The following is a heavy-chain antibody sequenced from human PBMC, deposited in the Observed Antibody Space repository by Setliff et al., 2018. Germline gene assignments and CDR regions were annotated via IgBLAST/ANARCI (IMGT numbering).Heavy chain of an antibody. V-gene: IGHV3-33*06. Sequence: GGSLRLSCAASGFTFSGYGMNWVRQAPGKGPEWVSVITNDGRYEYYADSVKGRFTISRDNSKNTLYLQLNSLRAEDTAVYYCAKAFYGDYVIGAFDIWGQGTMVTVSS. CDR2: ITNDGRYE. D-gene: IGHD4-17*01. CDR1: GFTFSGYG. CDR3: AKAFYGDYVIGAFDI. J-gene: IGHJ3*02.